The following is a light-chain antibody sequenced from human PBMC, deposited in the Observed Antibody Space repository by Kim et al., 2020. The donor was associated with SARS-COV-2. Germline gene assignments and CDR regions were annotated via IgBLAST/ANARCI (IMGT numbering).Light chain of an antibody. V-gene: IGLV4-69*01. CDR2: LNSDGSH. J-gene: IGLJ3*02. CDR3: QTWGTGNWV. Sequence: ASVKLTGTLSSGHSSYAIGWHQQQPEKGPRYLMKLNSDGSHSKGDGIPDRFSGSSSGAERYLTISSLQSEDEADYYCQTWGTGNWVFGGGTQLTVL. CDR1: SGHSSYA.